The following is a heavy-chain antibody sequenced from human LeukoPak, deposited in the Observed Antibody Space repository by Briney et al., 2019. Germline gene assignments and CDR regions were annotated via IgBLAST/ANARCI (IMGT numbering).Heavy chain of an antibody. CDR2: FYTSGST. Sequence: SETLSLTCTVSGGSISSGTYYWSWIRQPAGKGLEWIGRFYTSGSTNYNPSLKSRVTISVDTSKNQFTLKLSSVTAADTAVYYCARGGAAADFQHWGQGTLVTVSS. CDR1: GGSISSGTYY. CDR3: ARGGAAADFQH. V-gene: IGHV4-61*02. D-gene: IGHD6-13*01. J-gene: IGHJ1*01.